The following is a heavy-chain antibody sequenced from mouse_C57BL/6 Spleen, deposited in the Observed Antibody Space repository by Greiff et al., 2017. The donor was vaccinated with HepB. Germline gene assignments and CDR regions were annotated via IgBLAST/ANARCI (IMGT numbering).Heavy chain of an antibody. D-gene: IGHD4-1*01. CDR2: IRLKSDNYAT. CDR1: GFTFSNYW. Sequence: EVQRVESGGGLVQPGGSMKLSCVASGFTFSNYWMNWVRQSPEKGLEWVAQIRLKSDNYATHYAESVKGRFTISRDDSKSSVYLQMNNLRAEDTGIYYCTEGHWDWYFDVWGTGTTVTVSS. CDR3: TEGHWDWYFDV. J-gene: IGHJ1*03. V-gene: IGHV6-3*01.